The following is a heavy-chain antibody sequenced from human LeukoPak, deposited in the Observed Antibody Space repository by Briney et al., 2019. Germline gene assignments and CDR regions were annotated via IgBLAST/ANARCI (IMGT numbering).Heavy chain of an antibody. Sequence: GGSLRLSCAVSGFTFNDYDTNWVRQAPGKGLEWVSGINWNSVYIDYADSVEGRFTISRDNAKNSVYLQMNSLRPDDTAFYYCANSRPDSYIDSWGQGTLVTVSS. J-gene: IGHJ4*02. V-gene: IGHV3-9*01. CDR1: GFTFNDYD. CDR2: INWNSVYI. D-gene: IGHD1-14*01. CDR3: ANSRPDSYIDS.